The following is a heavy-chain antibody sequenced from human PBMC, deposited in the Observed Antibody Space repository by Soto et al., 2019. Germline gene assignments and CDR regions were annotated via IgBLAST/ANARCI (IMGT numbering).Heavy chain of an antibody. Sequence: GGSLRLSCAASGFTFSSYWMHWVRQAPGKGLVWVSHINTDGSDTTYAGSVKGRFAISRDNAKNTLYLQMNSLRAEDTAVYYCARTGYYYDTRGYDFDYWGQGILVTVSS. J-gene: IGHJ4*02. CDR3: ARTGYYYDTRGYDFDY. CDR1: GFTFSSYW. CDR2: INTDGSDT. V-gene: IGHV3-74*01. D-gene: IGHD3-22*01.